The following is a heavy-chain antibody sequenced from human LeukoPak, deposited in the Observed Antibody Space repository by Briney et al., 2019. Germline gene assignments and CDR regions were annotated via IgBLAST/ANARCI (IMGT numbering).Heavy chain of an antibody. CDR2: IISNENSA. Sequence: GGSLRLSCAASGFTFSSYAMSWVRQAPGKGLVWVSRIISNENSATYADSVKGRFTISRDNSKNTLYLQMNSLRAEDTAVYYCARARAGAGTFFFDYWGQGTLVTVSS. D-gene: IGHD6-13*01. CDR3: ARARAGAGTFFFDY. V-gene: IGHV3-23*01. CDR1: GFTFSSYA. J-gene: IGHJ4*02.